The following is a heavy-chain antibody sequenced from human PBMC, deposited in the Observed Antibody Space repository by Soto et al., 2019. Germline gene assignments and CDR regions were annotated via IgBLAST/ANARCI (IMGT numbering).Heavy chain of an antibody. CDR1: GYTFTSYG. CDR3: ARDAPVRGEPLDY. CDR2: ISAYNGNT. D-gene: IGHD3-10*01. J-gene: IGHJ4*02. Sequence: QVQLVQSGAEVKKPGASVKVSCKASGYTFTSYGISWVRQAPGQGLEWMGWISAYNGNTKYAQKLKGRVTMTTDTSTSTADTELKSPRSDDTAVYYCARDAPVRGEPLDYWGQGTLVTVSS. V-gene: IGHV1-18*01.